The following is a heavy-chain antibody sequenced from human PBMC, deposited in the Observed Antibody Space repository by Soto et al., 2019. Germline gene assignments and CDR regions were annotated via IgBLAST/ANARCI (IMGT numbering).Heavy chain of an antibody. CDR3: ARDSRSNDNGDLDY. J-gene: IGHJ4*02. Sequence: QEQLVESGGGVVQPGRSLRLSCVTSGFTFSSYGMHWVRQAPGKGLEWVAVISYDGSKEHYADSVKGRFTISRDNSKKTLYLHMNSLRAEDTAVYYCARDSRSNDNGDLDYWGQGTLVTVSS. V-gene: IGHV3-30*03. D-gene: IGHD4-17*01. CDR2: ISYDGSKE. CDR1: GFTFSSYG.